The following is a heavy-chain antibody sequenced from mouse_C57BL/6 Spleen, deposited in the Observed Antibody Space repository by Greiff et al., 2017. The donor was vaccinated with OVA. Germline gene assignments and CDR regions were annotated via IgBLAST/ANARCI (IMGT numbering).Heavy chain of an antibody. V-gene: IGHV1-64*01. CDR3: ARSLDGYYLDY. D-gene: IGHD2-3*01. CDR1: GYTFTSYW. CDR2: IHPNSGST. J-gene: IGHJ2*01. Sequence: VQLQQPGAELVKPGASVKLSCKASGYTFTSYWMHWVKQRLGQGLEWIGMIHPNSGSTNYNEKFKSKATLTVDKSSSTAYMQLSSLTSEDSAVYYCARSLDGYYLDYWGQGTTLTVSS.